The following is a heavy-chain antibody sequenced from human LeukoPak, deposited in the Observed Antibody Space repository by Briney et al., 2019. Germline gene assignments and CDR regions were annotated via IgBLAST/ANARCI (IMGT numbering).Heavy chain of an antibody. D-gene: IGHD6-6*01. V-gene: IGHV1-69*13. Sequence: ASVKVSCKASGGTFSSYAISWVRQAPGQGLEWMGGIIPIFGTANYAQKFQGRVTITADESTSTAYMELSSLRSEDTAVYYCAYLPSGIAARRSSEPDYWGQGTLVTVSS. J-gene: IGHJ4*02. CDR2: IIPIFGTA. CDR1: GGTFSSYA. CDR3: AYLPSGIAARRSSEPDY.